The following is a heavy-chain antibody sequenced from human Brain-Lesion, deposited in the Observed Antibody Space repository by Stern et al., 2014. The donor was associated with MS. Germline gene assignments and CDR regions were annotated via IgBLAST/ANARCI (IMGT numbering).Heavy chain of an antibody. D-gene: IGHD1-26*01. CDR2: FDPEDGET. CDR1: GYTLTELS. J-gene: IGHJ4*02. V-gene: IGHV1-24*01. Sequence: VPLVESGAEVKKPGASVKVSCKVSGYTLTELSMHWVRQAPRKGLEWMGGFDPEDGETIYAQKCQGRVTMTEDTSTDTAYMELSSLRSEDTAVYYCATLSPGAGGNYYRHFDYWGQGTLVTVSS. CDR3: ATLSPGAGGNYYRHFDY.